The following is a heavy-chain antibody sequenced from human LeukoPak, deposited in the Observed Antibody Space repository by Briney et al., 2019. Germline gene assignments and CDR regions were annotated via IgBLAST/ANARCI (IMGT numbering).Heavy chain of an antibody. CDR2: ISSSSSYI. V-gene: IGHV3-11*06. CDR1: GFTFSDYY. CDR3: ARGGLDDILDY. D-gene: IGHD3-9*01. J-gene: IGHJ4*02. Sequence: GGSLRLSCAASGFTFSDYYMSWIRQAPGKGLEWVSSISSSSSYIYYADSVKGRFTISRDNAKNSLYLQMNSLRAEDTAVYYCARGGLDDILDYWGQGTLVTVSS.